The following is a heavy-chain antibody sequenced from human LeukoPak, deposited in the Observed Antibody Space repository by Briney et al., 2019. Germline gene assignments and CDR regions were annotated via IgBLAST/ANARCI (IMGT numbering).Heavy chain of an antibody. CDR2: ISYDGSNK. CDR1: GFTFSSYG. Sequence: QAGGSLRLSCAASGFTFSSYGMPWVRQAPGKGLEWVAVISYDGSNKYYADSVKGRFTISRDNSKNTLYLQMNSLRAEDTAVYYCARDLWATVTSPSGYWGQGTLVTVSS. CDR3: ARDLWATVTSPSGY. V-gene: IGHV3-30*03. J-gene: IGHJ4*02. D-gene: IGHD4-17*01.